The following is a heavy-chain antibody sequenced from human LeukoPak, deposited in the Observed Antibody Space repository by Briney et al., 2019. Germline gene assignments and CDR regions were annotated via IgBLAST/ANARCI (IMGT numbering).Heavy chain of an antibody. CDR1: GFTFSSYA. D-gene: IGHD3-10*01. CDR3: AKDGTVSGSRKYYFDY. V-gene: IGHV3-30*04. Sequence: PGGSLRLSCAASGFTFSSYAMHWVRQAPGKGLEWVAVISYDGSNKYYADSVKGRFTISRDNSKNTLYLQMNSLRAEDTAVYYCAKDGTVSGSRKYYFDYWGQGTLVTVSS. J-gene: IGHJ4*02. CDR2: ISYDGSNK.